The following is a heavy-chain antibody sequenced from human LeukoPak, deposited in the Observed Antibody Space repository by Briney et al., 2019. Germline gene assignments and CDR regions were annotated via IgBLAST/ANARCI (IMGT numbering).Heavy chain of an antibody. Sequence: GGLLRLSCAVTGFRDSDYDMSGVRQTPGKGLEWVGLIRDSGEAFYADFARGRFAISRDESENTLYLQMNSLRVEDTAVYFCARDRAANQDWVEFDPWGQGTPVIVSS. CDR3: ARDRAANQDWVEFDP. CDR2: IRDSGEA. D-gene: IGHD3/OR15-3a*01. J-gene: IGHJ5*02. V-gene: IGHV3-66*03. CDR1: GFRDSDYD.